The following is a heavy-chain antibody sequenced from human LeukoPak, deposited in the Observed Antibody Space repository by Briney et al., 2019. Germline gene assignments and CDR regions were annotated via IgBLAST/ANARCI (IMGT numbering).Heavy chain of an antibody. V-gene: IGHV4-4*02. CDR1: GGSISGSNW. D-gene: IGHD6-13*01. CDR3: ARDLRPYSSSWYVYYYGMDV. CDR2: IYHSGST. J-gene: IGHJ6*02. Sequence: SGTLSLTCAVSGGSISGSNWWSWVCQPPGKGLEWIGEIYHSGSTNYNPSLKSRVTISVDKSKNQFSLKLSSVTAADTAVYYCARDLRPYSSSWYVYYYGMDVWGQGTTVTAPS.